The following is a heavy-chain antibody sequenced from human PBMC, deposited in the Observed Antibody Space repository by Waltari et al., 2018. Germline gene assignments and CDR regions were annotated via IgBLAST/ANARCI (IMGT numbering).Heavy chain of an antibody. V-gene: IGHV3-48*01. D-gene: IGHD2-2*01. CDR3: ARDVNDIVVVPAATDAFDI. CDR2: ISSSSSTI. CDR1: GFTFSSYS. Sequence: EVQLVESGGGLVQPGGSLRLSCAASGFTFSSYSMNWVRQAPGKGLEWVSYISSSSSTIYYADSVKCRFTISRDNAKNSLYLQMNSLRAEDTAVYYCARDVNDIVVVPAATDAFDIWGQGTMVTVSS. J-gene: IGHJ3*02.